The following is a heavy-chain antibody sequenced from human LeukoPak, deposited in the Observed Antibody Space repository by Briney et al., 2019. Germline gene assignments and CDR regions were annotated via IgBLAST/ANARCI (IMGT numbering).Heavy chain of an antibody. Sequence: PGRSLRLSCAASGFTFDDYAMHWVRQAPGKGLEWVSSISWNSVRIAYADSVKGRFSISRDNARNSLYLQMNSLGSEDMAFYYCAKDIKGYYDDSGYINLWGQGTLVIVSS. D-gene: IGHD3-22*01. CDR2: ISWNSVRI. J-gene: IGHJ5*02. CDR3: AKDIKGYYDDSGYINL. V-gene: IGHV3-9*03. CDR1: GFTFDDYA.